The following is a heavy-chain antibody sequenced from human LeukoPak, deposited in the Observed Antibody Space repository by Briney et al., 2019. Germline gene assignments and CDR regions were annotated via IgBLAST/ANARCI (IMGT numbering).Heavy chain of an antibody. J-gene: IGHJ4*02. CDR1: GGSISSYH. Sequence: PSETLSLTCTVSGGSISSYHWSWIRQPPGKGLEWIAYISDIGSINYNPSLKSRVTISLETSKNQFSLKLSSVTAADTAVYYCAGHHPRNTVDFWGQGTLVTVSS. CDR3: AGHHPRNTVDF. D-gene: IGHD2/OR15-2a*01. V-gene: IGHV4-59*08. CDR2: ISDIGSI.